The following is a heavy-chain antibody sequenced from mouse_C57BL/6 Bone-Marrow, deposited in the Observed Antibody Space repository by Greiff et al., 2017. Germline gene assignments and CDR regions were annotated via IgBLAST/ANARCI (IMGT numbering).Heavy chain of an antibody. D-gene: IGHD2-2*01. CDR2: ISNLAYSI. V-gene: IGHV5-15*01. CDR3: ARLWLRRWAMGY. Sequence: EVQVVESGGGLVQPGGSLKLSCAASGFTFSDYGMAWVRQAPRKGPEWVAFISNLAYSIYYADTVTGRFTISRENAKNTLYLEMSSLRSEDTAMYYCARLWLRRWAMGYWGQGTSVTVSS. J-gene: IGHJ4*01. CDR1: GFTFSDYG.